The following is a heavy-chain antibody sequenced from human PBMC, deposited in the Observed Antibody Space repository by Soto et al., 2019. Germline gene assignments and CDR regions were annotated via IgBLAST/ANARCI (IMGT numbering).Heavy chain of an antibody. CDR3: AKVEQQLVLYNGFDP. D-gene: IGHD6-13*01. CDR1: GFTFEDYA. V-gene: IGHV3-9*01. Sequence: SLRLSCAASGFTFEDYAMHWVRQVPGKGLEWVSGISWNSGSIDYADSVKGRFTISRDNAKNSLYLQMNSLRIEDTALYYCAKVEQQLVLYNGFDPWGQETLVTVPS. J-gene: IGHJ5*02. CDR2: ISWNSGSI.